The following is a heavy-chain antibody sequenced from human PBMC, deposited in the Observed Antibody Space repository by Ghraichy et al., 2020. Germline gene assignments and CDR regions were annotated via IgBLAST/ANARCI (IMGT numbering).Heavy chain of an antibody. D-gene: IGHD3-22*01. Sequence: SVKVSCKASGGTFSSYAISWVRQAPGQGLEWMGGIIPIFGTANYAQKFQGRVTITADESTSTAYMELSSLRSEDTAVYYCARDRYYYDSSGYYSPGCFDYWGEGTLVTVSS. CDR3: ARDRYYYDSSGYYSPGCFDY. CDR1: GGTFSSYA. CDR2: IIPIFGTA. V-gene: IGHV1-69*13. J-gene: IGHJ4*02.